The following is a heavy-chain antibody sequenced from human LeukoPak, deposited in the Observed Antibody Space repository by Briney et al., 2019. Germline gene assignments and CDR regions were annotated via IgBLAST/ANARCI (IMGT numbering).Heavy chain of an antibody. V-gene: IGHV1-18*01. CDR2: ISAYNGNT. CDR3: ARVRIVVVPAAMPVFDY. CDR1: GYTFTSYG. D-gene: IGHD2-2*01. Sequence: GASVKVSCKASGYTFTSYGISWVRQAPGQGLEWMGWISAYNGNTNYAQKLQGRVTMTTDTSTGTAYMELRSLRSDDTAVYYCARVRIVVVPAAMPVFDYWGQGTLVTVSS. J-gene: IGHJ4*02.